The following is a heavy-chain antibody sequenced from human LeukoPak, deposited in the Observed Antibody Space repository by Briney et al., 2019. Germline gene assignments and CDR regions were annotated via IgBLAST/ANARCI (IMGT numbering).Heavy chain of an antibody. CDR2: ISYDGSNK. CDR3: AKDRILGGYYDSSGYAIDY. J-gene: IGHJ4*02. D-gene: IGHD3-22*01. CDR1: GFTFSSYG. Sequence: GGSLRLSCAASGFTFSSYGMPWVRQAPGKGLEWVAVISYDGSNKYYADSVKGRFTISRDNSKNTLYLQMNSLRAEDTAVYYCAKDRILGGYYDSSGYAIDYWGQGTLVTVSS. V-gene: IGHV3-30*18.